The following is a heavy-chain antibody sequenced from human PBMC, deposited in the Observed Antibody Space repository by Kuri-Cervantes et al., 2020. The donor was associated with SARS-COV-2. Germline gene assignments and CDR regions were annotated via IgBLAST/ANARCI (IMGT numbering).Heavy chain of an antibody. CDR1: SGSISSYY. J-gene: IGHJ5*02. D-gene: IGHD2-2*01. Sequence: ESLKISCTVSSGSISSYYWSWIRQPPGKGLEWIGYIYYSGSTNYNPSLKSRVTISVDTSKNQFSLKLSSVTAADTAVYYCARRICSSTSCYYYNWFDPWGQGTLVTVSS. V-gene: IGHV4-59*12. CDR3: ARRICSSTSCYYYNWFDP. CDR2: IYYSGST.